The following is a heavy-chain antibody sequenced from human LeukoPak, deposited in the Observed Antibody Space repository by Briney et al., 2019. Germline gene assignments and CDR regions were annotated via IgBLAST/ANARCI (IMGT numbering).Heavy chain of an antibody. V-gene: IGHV3-23*01. CDR2: ISGSGGHT. D-gene: IGHD2-2*02. CDR3: AKDRAYCSSTSCHTYYFDY. J-gene: IGHJ4*02. Sequence: GGSLRLSCAASGFTFSSYAMSWVRQAPGKGLEWVSAISGSGGHTYYTDSVKGRFTISRDNSKNTLYLQMNSLRAEDTAVYYCAKDRAYCSSTSCHTYYFDYWGQETLVTVSS. CDR1: GFTFSSYA.